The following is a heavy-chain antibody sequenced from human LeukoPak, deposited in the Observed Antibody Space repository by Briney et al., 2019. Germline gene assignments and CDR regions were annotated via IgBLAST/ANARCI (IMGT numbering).Heavy chain of an antibody. V-gene: IGHV1-69*13. CDR1: GYTFTSYY. CDR2: IIPLFGTA. Sequence: SVKVSCKASGYTFTSYYMHWVRQAPGQGLEWMGGIIPLFGTANYAQKFQGRVTITADESTSTAYMELSSLRSEDTAVYYCARDSSEFRSLIPHWGQGTLVTVSS. CDR3: ARDSSEFRSLIPH. J-gene: IGHJ1*01. D-gene: IGHD2-21*01.